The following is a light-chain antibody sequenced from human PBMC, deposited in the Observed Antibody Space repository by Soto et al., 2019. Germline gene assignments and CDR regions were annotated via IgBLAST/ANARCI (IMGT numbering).Light chain of an antibody. V-gene: IGKV1-5*01. Sequence: DIQMTQSPSSLSASVGDRVTITCRASQSISSLLACYHQKPGKAPKLLIYDASTLESGVPSRFSASGSGTEFALTISGLQPDDFAVYYCQQYNRYAVTFGQGTKVDI. J-gene: IGKJ1*01. CDR2: DAS. CDR1: QSISSL. CDR3: QQYNRYAVT.